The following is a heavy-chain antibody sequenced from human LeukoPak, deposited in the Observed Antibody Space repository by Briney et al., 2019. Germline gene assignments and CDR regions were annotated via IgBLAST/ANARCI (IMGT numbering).Heavy chain of an antibody. CDR1: RFTFSSYE. CDR3: AREGHYGGKHDY. J-gene: IGHJ4*02. CDR2: ISSSGSTI. V-gene: IGHV3-48*03. D-gene: IGHD4-23*01. Sequence: GGSLRLSCAASRFTFSSYEMNWVRQAPGKGLEWVSYISSSGSTIYYADSVKGRFTISRDNAKNSLYLQMNSLRAEDTAVYYCAREGHYGGKHDYWGQGTLVTVSS.